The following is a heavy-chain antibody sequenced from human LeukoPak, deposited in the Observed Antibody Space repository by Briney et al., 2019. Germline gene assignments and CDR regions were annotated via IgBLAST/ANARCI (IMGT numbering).Heavy chain of an antibody. J-gene: IGHJ4*02. V-gene: IGHV4-34*01. CDR3: ARGPSSPILLWFGENRN. D-gene: IGHD3-10*01. CDR2: INHSGST. CDR1: GGSFSGYY. Sequence: SETLSLTCAVYGGSFSGYYWSWIRQPPGKGLEWIGEINHSGSTNYNPSLKSRVTISVDTSKNQFSLKLSSVTAADTAVYYCARGPSSPILLWFGENRNWGQGTLVTVSS.